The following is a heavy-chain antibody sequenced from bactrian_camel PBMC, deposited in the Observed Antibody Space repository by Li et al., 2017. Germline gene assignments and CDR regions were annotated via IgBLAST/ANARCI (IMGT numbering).Heavy chain of an antibody. CDR2: LGNDGSI. CDR1: GYISSRHC. J-gene: IGHJ4*01. D-gene: IGHD1*01. Sequence: VQLVESGGGSVQAGGSLRLSCTHSGYISSRHCMGWFRQGPGKRREGVATLGNDGSIDYANSVKGRFTISRDNVANTLYLQMDSLKTEDTAMYYCAKGFKPSMFTVRLRSQGTQVTVS. V-gene: IGHV3S53*01.